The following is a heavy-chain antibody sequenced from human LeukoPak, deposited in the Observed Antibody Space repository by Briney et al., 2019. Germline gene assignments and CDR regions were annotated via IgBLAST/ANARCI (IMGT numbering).Heavy chain of an antibody. Sequence: SETLSLXCSVSGGSNSSSSYYWGWNRQPPGKGQEWIGSIYYSGNTYYNPSLKSRVTISVDTSKNQFSLKLSSVTAADTAVYYCARSYRYSYGFFDYWGQGTLVTVSS. CDR2: IYYSGNT. J-gene: IGHJ4*02. V-gene: IGHV4-39*01. CDR3: ARSYRYSYGFFDY. D-gene: IGHD5-18*01. CDR1: GGSNSSSSYY.